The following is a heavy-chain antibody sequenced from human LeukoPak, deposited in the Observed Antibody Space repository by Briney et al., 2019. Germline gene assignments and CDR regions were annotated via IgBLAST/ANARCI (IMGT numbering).Heavy chain of an antibody. CDR3: ARGDSSGYPDY. V-gene: IGHV4-4*01. CDR2: IYRSGST. CDR1: GGFITSSNW. D-gene: IGHD3-22*01. Sequence: SETLSLTCAVSGGFITSSNWWSWVRQPPRKGLEWIGEIYRSGSTNCNPSLKSRVTISVDKSKNQISLKLSAVTAADTAVYCCARGDSSGYPDYWGQGTLVTVSS. J-gene: IGHJ4*02.